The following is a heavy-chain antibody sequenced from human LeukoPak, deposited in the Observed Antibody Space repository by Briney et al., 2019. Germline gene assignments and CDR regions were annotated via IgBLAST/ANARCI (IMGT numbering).Heavy chain of an antibody. D-gene: IGHD6-19*01. V-gene: IGHV3-66*01. CDR3: ARDGAAVAGQAIDY. CDR1: GFTVSSNY. CDR2: IYSGGST. Sequence: GGSLRLSYAASGFTVSSNYMSWVRQPPGKGLEWVSVIYSGGSTYYADSVKGRFTISRDNSKNTLYLQMNSLRAEDTAVYYCARDGAAVAGQAIDYWGQGTLVTVSS. J-gene: IGHJ4*02.